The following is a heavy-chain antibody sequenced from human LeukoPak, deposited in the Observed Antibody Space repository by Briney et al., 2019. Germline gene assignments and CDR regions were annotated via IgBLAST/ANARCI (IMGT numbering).Heavy chain of an antibody. Sequence: GGSLRLSCAASGFTFSSYAMSWVRQAPGKGLEWVSAISGSGGSTYYADSVKGRFTISRDNSKNTLYLQMNSLRAEDTAVYYCAKVRAPLLGDYYGMDVWGQGTTVTVSS. D-gene: IGHD3-10*01. J-gene: IGHJ6*02. CDR2: ISGSGGST. CDR1: GFTFSSYA. CDR3: AKVRAPLLGDYYGMDV. V-gene: IGHV3-23*01.